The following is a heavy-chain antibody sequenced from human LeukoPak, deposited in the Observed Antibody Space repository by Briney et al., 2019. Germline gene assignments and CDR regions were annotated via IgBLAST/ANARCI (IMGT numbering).Heavy chain of an antibody. D-gene: IGHD1-1*01. J-gene: IGHJ5*02. CDR1: GGSISSYY. Sequence: SETLSLTGTVSGGSISSYYWSWIRQPPGKGLEWIGYISYSGSTDYNPSLKSRVSISVDTSKSQFSLKLSSVTAADTALYYCARDLTGRSWFDPWGQGTLVTVSS. CDR2: ISYSGST. CDR3: ARDLTGRSWFDP. V-gene: IGHV4-59*01.